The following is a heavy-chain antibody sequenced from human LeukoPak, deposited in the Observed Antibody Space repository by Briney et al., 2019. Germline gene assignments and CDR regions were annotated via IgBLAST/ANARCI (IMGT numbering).Heavy chain of an antibody. CDR1: GFTFSSHW. V-gene: IGHV3-74*01. J-gene: IGHJ4*02. CDR3: AKERSSAIDY. D-gene: IGHD2-15*01. CDR2: INSDGSSI. Sequence: GGSLRLSCAASGFTFSSHWMHWVRQAPGKGLVWVSRINSDGSSISYADSVKGRFTISRDNAKNSLYLQMNSLKAEDTALYYCAKERSSAIDYWGQGTLVTVSS.